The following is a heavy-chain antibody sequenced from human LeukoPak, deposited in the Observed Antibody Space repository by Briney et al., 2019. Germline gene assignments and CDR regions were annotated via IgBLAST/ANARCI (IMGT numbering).Heavy chain of an antibody. V-gene: IGHV4-61*02. Sequence: SETLSLTCTVSGGSISSGSYYWSWIRQPAGKGLEWIGRIYTSGSTNYNPSLKSRVTISVDTSKNQFSLKLSSVTAADTAVYYCAREPAPHYDILTGYYTPIFDYWGQGTLVTVSS. CDR1: GGSISSGSYY. CDR3: AREPAPHYDILTGYYTPIFDY. J-gene: IGHJ4*02. D-gene: IGHD3-9*01. CDR2: IYTSGST.